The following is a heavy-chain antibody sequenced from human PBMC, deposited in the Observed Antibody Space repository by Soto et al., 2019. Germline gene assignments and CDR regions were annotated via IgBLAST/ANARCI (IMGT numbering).Heavy chain of an antibody. Sequence: SETLSLTCTVSGGSISSGGYYWSWIRQHPGKGLEWIGYIYYSGSTYYNPSLKSRVTISVDTSKNQFSLKLSSVTAADTAVYYSGRGGDCSRGSCGVDYWPQGTLVTVSS. CDR2: IYYSGST. J-gene: IGHJ4*02. V-gene: IGHV4-31*03. D-gene: IGHD2-15*01. CDR3: GRGGDCSRGSCGVDY. CDR1: GGSISSGGYY.